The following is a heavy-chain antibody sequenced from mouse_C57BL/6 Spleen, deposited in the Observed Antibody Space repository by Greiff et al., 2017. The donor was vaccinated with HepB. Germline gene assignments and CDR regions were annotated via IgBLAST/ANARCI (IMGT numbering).Heavy chain of an antibody. CDR2: IYPSDSET. CDR3: ARGLSYGKGNAY. Sequence: QVQLQQPGAELVRPGSSVKLSCKASGYTFTSYWMDWVKQRPGQGLEWIGNIYPSDSETHYNQKFKDKATLTVDKSSSTAYMQLSSLTSEDSAVYYCARGLSYGKGNAYWGQGTLVTVSA. D-gene: IGHD2-1*01. J-gene: IGHJ3*01. CDR1: GYTFTSYW. V-gene: IGHV1-61*01.